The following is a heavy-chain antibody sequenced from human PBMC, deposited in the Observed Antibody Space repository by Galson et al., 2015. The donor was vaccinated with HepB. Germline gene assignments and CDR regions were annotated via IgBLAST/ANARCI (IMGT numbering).Heavy chain of an antibody. Sequence: SLRLSCAASGFTFSSYAMHWVRQAPGKGLEYVSAISSNGGRKYYADSVKGRFTISRDNSKNTLYLQMSSLRAEDTAVYYCVKDRNRPYSSSWAYFDYWGPRTLVTVSS. J-gene: IGHJ4*02. CDR3: VKDRNRPYSSSWAYFDY. D-gene: IGHD6-13*01. CDR1: GFTFSSYA. CDR2: ISSNGGRK. V-gene: IGHV3-64D*06.